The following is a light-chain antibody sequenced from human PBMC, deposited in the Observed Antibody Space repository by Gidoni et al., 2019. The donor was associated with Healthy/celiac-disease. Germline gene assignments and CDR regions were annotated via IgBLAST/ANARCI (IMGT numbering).Light chain of an antibody. CDR1: QGISSY. Sequence: DIQLTQSPSFLSASVGDRVTITCRASQGISSYLAWYQQKPGKAPKLLIYAASTLQSGVPSRFRGSGSGTEFTLTISSLQPEDFATYYCQQLNSYPPGAFGGGTKVEIK. J-gene: IGKJ4*01. V-gene: IGKV1-9*01. CDR2: AAS. CDR3: QQLNSYPPGA.